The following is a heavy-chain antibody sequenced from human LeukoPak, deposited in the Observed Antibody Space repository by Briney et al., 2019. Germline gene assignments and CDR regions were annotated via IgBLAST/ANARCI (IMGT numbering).Heavy chain of an antibody. J-gene: IGHJ6*04. D-gene: IGHD3-10*02. Sequence: GGSLRLSCAASGFTFSSYTMNWVRQAPGKGLEWVSSISSGSTYIYYADSMKGRFTISRDNAKNSLYLQMDSLRAEDTAVYYCAELGITMIGGVWGKGTTVTISS. V-gene: IGHV3-21*01. CDR2: ISSGSTYI. CDR1: GFTFSSYT. CDR3: AELGITMIGGV.